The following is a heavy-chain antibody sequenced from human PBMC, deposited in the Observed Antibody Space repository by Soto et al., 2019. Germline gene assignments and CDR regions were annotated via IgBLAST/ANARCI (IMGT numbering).Heavy chain of an antibody. CDR3: ARDITGTTRGVDY. CDR2: INPNSGGT. J-gene: IGHJ4*02. D-gene: IGHD1-20*01. Sequence: QVQLVQSGAEVKKPGASVKVSCKASGYTFTGYYMHWVRQAPGQGLEWMGWINPNSGGTNYAQKVQGKVTMTRDTSISTAYMELSRLRSDDTAVYYCARDITGTTRGVDYWGQGTLVTVSS. CDR1: GYTFTGYY. V-gene: IGHV1-2*02.